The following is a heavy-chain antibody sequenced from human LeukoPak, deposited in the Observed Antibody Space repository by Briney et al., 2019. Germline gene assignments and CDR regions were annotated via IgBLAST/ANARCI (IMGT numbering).Heavy chain of an antibody. J-gene: IGHJ3*02. CDR3: ARDRWEAGDDAFDI. CDR1: GYTFTSYG. D-gene: IGHD1-26*01. V-gene: IGHV1-18*01. CDR2: ISAYNGNT. Sequence: ASVKVSCKASGYTFTSYGISWVRQAPGQGLEWMGWISAYNGNTNYAQKLQGRVTMTTDTSTSTVYMELRSLRSDDTAVYYCARDRWEAGDDAFDIWGQGTMVTVSS.